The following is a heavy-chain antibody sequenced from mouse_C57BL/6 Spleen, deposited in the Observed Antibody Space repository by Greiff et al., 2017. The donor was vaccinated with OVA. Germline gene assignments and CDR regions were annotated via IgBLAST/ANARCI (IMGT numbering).Heavy chain of an antibody. J-gene: IGHJ2*01. V-gene: IGHV1-26*01. CDR3: AREVVAESFDY. CDR1: GYTFTDYY. Sequence: EVQLQQSGPELVKPGASVKISCKASGYTFTDYYMNWVKQSHGKSLEWIGDINPNNGGTSYNQKFKGKATLTVDKSSSTAYMELRSLTSEDSAVYYCAREVVAESFDYWGQGTTLTVSS. CDR2: INPNNGGT. D-gene: IGHD3-3*01.